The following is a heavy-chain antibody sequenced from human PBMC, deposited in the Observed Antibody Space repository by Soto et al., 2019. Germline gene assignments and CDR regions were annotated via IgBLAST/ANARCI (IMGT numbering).Heavy chain of an antibody. V-gene: IGHV3-48*02. J-gene: IGHJ4*02. Sequence: GGSLRLSCAVSGFTFSSNHVNWVRQAPGKGLEWISYISSTYEIWYADSVRGRFTISRDNGRNSLFLQMSSLRDEDTAVYYRARDRDWAFDYWGLGTLVTVSS. CDR1: GFTFSSNH. CDR3: ARDRDWAFDY. D-gene: IGHD2-21*02. CDR2: ISSTYEI.